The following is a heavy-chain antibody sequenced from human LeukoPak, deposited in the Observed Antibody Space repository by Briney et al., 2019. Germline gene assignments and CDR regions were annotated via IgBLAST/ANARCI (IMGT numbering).Heavy chain of an antibody. CDR3: ARDRTAEAGNDYYMGV. J-gene: IGHJ6*03. Sequence: GGSLRLSCAASGFTFDDYTMLWVRQPPGRGREWISLLTWDGGTTYYADSVRGRFTISRDNSKTSLFLRMNSLRPEDTALYYCARDRTAEAGNDYYMGVWGNGTTVIVSS. CDR1: GFTFDDYT. D-gene: IGHD6-13*01. CDR2: LTWDGGTT. V-gene: IGHV3-43*01.